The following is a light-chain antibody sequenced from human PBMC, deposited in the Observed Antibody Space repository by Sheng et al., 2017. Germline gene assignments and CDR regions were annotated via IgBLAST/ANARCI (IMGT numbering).Light chain of an antibody. Sequence: QSLLTQPPSVSEAPGQRVTISCSGSGSNIGNNAVNWYQQLPGKAPKLLIYYDDLLPSGVSDRFSGSKSGTSASLAISGLQSEDEADYYCSAWEDSLNGQVFGGGTKADRP. CDR2: YDD. J-gene: IGLJ2*01. CDR1: GSNIGNNA. V-gene: IGLV1-36*01. CDR3: SAWEDSLNGQV.